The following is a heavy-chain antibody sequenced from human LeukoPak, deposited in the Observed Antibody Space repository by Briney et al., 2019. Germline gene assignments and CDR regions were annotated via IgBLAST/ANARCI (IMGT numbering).Heavy chain of an antibody. CDR1: GGSFSGYY. V-gene: IGHV4-34*01. CDR3: ARVRAAGSPDY. CDR2: INHSGST. Sequence: SETLSLTCAVYGGSFSGYYWSWIRQPPGKGLEWIGQINHSGSTNYNPSLKSRVTISVDTSKNQFSLKLSSVTAADTAVYYCARVRAAGSPDYWGQGTLVTVSS. J-gene: IGHJ4*02. D-gene: IGHD6-13*01.